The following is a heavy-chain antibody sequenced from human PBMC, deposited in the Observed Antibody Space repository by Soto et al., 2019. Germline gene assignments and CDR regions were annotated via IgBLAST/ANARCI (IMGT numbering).Heavy chain of an antibody. CDR1: GGFISSSNYY. Sequence: SETLSLTCTVSGGFISSSNYYWGWLRQAPGKELEWIGSIFYSGSTYHSPSLKSRVTMSVDTSKTAFSLQMTYVTAADTAVYYCARHRLVSRYFDLWGRGTLVTVSS. V-gene: IGHV4-39*01. CDR3: ARHRLVSRYFDL. CDR2: IFYSGST. J-gene: IGHJ2*01. D-gene: IGHD3-9*01.